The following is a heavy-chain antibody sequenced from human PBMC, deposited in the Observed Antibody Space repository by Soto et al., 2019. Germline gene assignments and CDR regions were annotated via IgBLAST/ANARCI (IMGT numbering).Heavy chain of an antibody. V-gene: IGHV1-69*01. CDR1: GGTFSSYA. CDR2: IIPIFGTA. J-gene: IGHJ6*02. CDR3: AGGSRSSLFRYYYGMDV. D-gene: IGHD3-10*01. Sequence: QVQLVQSGAEVKKPGSSVKVSCKASGGTFSSYAISWVRQAPGQGLEWMGGIIPIFGTANYAQKFQGRVTITADESTSTAYMELSSLRSEDTAVYYCAGGSRSSLFRYYYGMDVWGQGTTVTVSS.